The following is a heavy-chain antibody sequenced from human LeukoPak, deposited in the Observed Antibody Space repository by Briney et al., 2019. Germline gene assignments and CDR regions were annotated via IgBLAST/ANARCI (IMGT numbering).Heavy chain of an antibody. J-gene: IGHJ4*02. V-gene: IGHV4-4*07. Sequence: SETLSLTCTVSGGSISSYYWSWIRQPAGKGLEWIGRSYTSGSTNYNPSLESRVTISVDTSKKQLSLKLSSVTAADTAVYYCAREASTVTSIALDYWGQGTRVTVSS. CDR3: AREASTVTSIALDY. CDR1: GGSISSYY. D-gene: IGHD4-11*01. CDR2: SYTSGST.